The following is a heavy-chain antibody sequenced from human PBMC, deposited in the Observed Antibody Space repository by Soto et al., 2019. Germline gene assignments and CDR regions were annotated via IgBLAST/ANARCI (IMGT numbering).Heavy chain of an antibody. V-gene: IGHV3-23*01. J-gene: IGHJ4*02. CDR2: LSSSGEKT. D-gene: IGHD2-2*01. CDR1: GLNFAGYA. Sequence: EVRLSESGGGLARPGGSLRLSCEASGLNFAGYAMSWVRQDPGKGLDWVSSLSSSGEKTYYSDSVRGRFTISRDNTKNTVYLQMNTLSADDTAVYFCAKESLFPSIQGIITNWGQGVVVTVSS. CDR3: AKESLFPSIQGIITN.